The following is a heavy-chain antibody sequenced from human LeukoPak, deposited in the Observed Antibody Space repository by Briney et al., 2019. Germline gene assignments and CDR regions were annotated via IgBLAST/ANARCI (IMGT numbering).Heavy chain of an antibody. CDR2: ISAYNGNT. D-gene: IGHD3-3*01. CDR3: ARDLGRYYDFWSGYYTAFDY. CDR1: GYTFTSYG. J-gene: IGHJ4*02. V-gene: IGHV1-18*01. Sequence: ASVKVSCKASGYTFTSYGISWVRQAPGQGLEWMGWISAYNGNTNYAQKLQGRVTMTRNTSISTAYMELSSLRSDDTAVYYCARDLGRYYDFWSGYYTAFDYWGQGTLVTVSS.